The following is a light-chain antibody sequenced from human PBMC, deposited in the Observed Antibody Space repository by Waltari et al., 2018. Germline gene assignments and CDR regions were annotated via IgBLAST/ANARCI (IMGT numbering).Light chain of an antibody. CDR1: QTISGR. J-gene: IGKJ1*01. V-gene: IGKV1-5*03. CDR3: QQYNEFPWT. Sequence: DVQMTQSPSFLSASVGDGVTIPCRASQTISGRLAWYQQKPGAAPKLLIYKASNLDGGVPSRFSGSDSGAEFTLTISSLQPDDFATYYCQQYNEFPWTFGQGTKVDIK. CDR2: KAS.